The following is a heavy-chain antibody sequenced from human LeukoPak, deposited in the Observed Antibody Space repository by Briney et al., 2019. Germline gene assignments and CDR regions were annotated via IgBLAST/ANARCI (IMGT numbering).Heavy chain of an antibody. J-gene: IGHJ4*02. CDR1: GFTFGDYG. CDR2: IRSKTYGGTT. D-gene: IGHD6-6*01. Sequence: GGSLRLSCTASGFTFGDYGMSWFRQAPGKGLEWVGFIRSKTYGGTTEYAASVKGRFTISRDDSKSIAYLQMNSLKTEDTAVYYCTRGRYSNSPFDYWGQGTLVTVSS. V-gene: IGHV3-49*03. CDR3: TRGRYSNSPFDY.